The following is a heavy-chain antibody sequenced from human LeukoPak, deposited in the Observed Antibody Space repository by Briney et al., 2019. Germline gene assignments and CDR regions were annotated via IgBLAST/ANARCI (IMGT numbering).Heavy chain of an antibody. D-gene: IGHD3-10*01. V-gene: IGHV4-34*01. CDR1: GGSFSGYH. CDR3: ARRSYDSGNYYNGRYFDY. Sequence: PSETLSLTCAVYGGSFSGYHWSWIRQPPGKGLEWIGEINHSGRTNYNPSLKSRVTISVDTSKNQFSLKLSSVTAADTAVYYCARRSYDSGNYYNGRYFDYWGQGTLVTVSS. CDR2: INHSGRT. J-gene: IGHJ4*02.